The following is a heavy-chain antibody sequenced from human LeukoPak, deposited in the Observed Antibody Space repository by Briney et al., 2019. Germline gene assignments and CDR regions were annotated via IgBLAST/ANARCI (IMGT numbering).Heavy chain of an antibody. CDR1: GFTFSSYA. J-gene: IGHJ4*02. D-gene: IGHD5-18*01. CDR2: ISGSGGST. CDR3: AKDYSYGPYYFDY. Sequence: GGSLRLSCAASGFTFSSYAMSWVRQAPGKGLEWVSAISGSGGSTYYADFVKGRFTISRDNSKNTLYLQMNSLRAEDTAVYYCAKDYSYGPYYFDYWGQGTLVTVSS. V-gene: IGHV3-23*01.